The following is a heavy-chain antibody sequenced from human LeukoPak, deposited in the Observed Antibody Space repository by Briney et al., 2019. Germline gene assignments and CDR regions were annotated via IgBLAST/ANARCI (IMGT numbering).Heavy chain of an antibody. V-gene: IGHV1-69*04. D-gene: IGHD5-18*01. CDR3: ARGVSRDSYGYYIWNY. J-gene: IGHJ4*02. CDR2: IIPILGIA. Sequence: GASVKVSCKASGGTFSSYAISWVRQAPGQGLEWMGRIIPILGIANYAQKFQGRVTITADKSTSTAYMELSSLRSEDTAVYYCARGVSRDSYGYYIWNYWGQGTLVTVSS. CDR1: GGTFSSYA.